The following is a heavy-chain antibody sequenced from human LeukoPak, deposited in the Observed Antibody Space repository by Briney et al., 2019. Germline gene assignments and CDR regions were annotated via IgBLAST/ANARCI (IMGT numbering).Heavy chain of an antibody. CDR2: IYPGDSDT. V-gene: IGHV5-51*01. J-gene: IGHJ4*02. D-gene: IGHD1-26*01. CDR1: GYSFTSYW. Sequence: GESLKISCKGSGYSFTSYWIGWVRQMPGKGLEWMGIIYPGDSDTRYSPSFQGQVTISADKSISTAYLQWSSLKASDTAMYYCATGGASIVGATSENYYFDYWGQRTLVTVSS. CDR3: ATGGASIVGATSENYYFDY.